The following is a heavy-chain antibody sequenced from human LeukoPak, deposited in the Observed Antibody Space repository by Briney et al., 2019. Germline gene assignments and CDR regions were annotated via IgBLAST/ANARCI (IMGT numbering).Heavy chain of an antibody. CDR2: INQDGSEK. V-gene: IGHV3-7*01. J-gene: IGHJ6*03. CDR1: GFTFSSYW. Sequence: GGSLRLSCAASGFTFSSYWMSWVRQAPGKGLEWVASINQDGSEKYYVDSVKVRFTISRDNAKNSLYLQMNSLRAEDTAVYYCARGRTTVITQRYYYYYMDVWGKGTTVTVSS. CDR3: ARGRTTVITQRYYYYYMDV. D-gene: IGHD4-17*01.